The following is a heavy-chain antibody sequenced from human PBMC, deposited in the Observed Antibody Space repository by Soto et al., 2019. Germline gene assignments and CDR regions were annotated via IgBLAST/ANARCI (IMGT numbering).Heavy chain of an antibody. CDR3: AKDERAHDAFDI. Sequence: PWGSLRLSCAASGFTFSSYAMHWVRQAPGKGLEWVAVISYDGGNKYYADSVKGRFTISRDNSKNTLYLQMNSLRAEDTAVYYCAKDERAHDAFDIWGQGTMVTV. CDR1: GFTFSSYA. V-gene: IGHV3-30-3*01. CDR2: ISYDGGNK. J-gene: IGHJ3*02.